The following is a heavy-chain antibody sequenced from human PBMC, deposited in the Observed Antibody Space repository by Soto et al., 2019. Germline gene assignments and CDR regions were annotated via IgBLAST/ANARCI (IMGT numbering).Heavy chain of an antibody. CDR3: AKAWRVLMGFDY. V-gene: IGHV3-23*01. D-gene: IGHD2-8*01. J-gene: IGHJ4*02. CDR2: ISGSGGST. Sequence: PGGSLRLSCAASGFTFSSYAMSWVRQAPGKGLEWVSAISGSGGSTYYADTVKGRFTISRDNSKNTLYLQMNILRSEDTAVYYCAKAWRVLMGFDYWGQGTLVTVSS. CDR1: GFTFSSYA.